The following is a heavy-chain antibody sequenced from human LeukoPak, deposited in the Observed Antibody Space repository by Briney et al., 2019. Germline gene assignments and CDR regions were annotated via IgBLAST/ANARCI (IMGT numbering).Heavy chain of an antibody. D-gene: IGHD2-21*02. CDR2: IWYDGSNK. V-gene: IGHV3-33*01. J-gene: IGHJ4*02. CDR1: GFTFRNHG. CDR3: ARFRTWGDKAFDY. Sequence: GGSLRLSCAASGFTFRNHGMYWVRQAPGKGLEWVAVIWYDGSNKYYGDSVKGRFTISRDNSKNSLYLQMDSLRVEDTAVYYCARFRTWGDKAFDYWGQGTLVTVSS.